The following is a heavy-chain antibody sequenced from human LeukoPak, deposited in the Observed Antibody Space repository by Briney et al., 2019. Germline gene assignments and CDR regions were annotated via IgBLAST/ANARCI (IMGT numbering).Heavy chain of an antibody. Sequence: ASVKVSCKASGYTFTGYYMHWVRQAPGQGLEWMGWINPNSGGTHYAQKFQGRVTMTRDTSISTAYMELSRLRSDDTAVYYCARDMGRYSGYDYDYWGQGTLVTASS. V-gene: IGHV1-2*02. CDR3: ARDMGRYSGYDYDY. D-gene: IGHD5-12*01. CDR2: INPNSGGT. J-gene: IGHJ4*02. CDR1: GYTFTGYY.